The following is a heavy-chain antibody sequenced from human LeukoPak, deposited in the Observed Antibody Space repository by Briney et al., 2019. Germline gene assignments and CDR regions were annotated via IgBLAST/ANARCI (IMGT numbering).Heavy chain of an antibody. CDR2: ISGSSSTR. Sequence: GGSLRLSCAASGFTFSSYSMNWVRQAPGKGLEWVSYISGSSSTRYYADSVKGRFTISRDNAKNSLYLQMNSLRAEDMSVYYCARYGDYGAFDIWGQGTMVTVSS. CDR1: GFTFSSYS. V-gene: IGHV3-48*01. CDR3: ARYGDYGAFDI. J-gene: IGHJ3*02. D-gene: IGHD4-17*01.